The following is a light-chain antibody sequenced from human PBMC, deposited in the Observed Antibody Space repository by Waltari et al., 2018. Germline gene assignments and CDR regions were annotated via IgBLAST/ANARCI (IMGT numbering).Light chain of an antibody. Sequence: QYVLTQPASVSGSPGPSITISGTGTTSDVGGSTSLPWYHQYPGKPPRLMIYDVTNRPSWVSNRFSGSKSGNTASLTISGLQAEDEADYYCSSYTSSGTLRIFGGGTKVTAL. V-gene: IGLV2-14*01. CDR3: SSYTSSGTLRI. CDR2: DVT. J-gene: IGLJ2*01. CDR1: TSDVGGSTS.